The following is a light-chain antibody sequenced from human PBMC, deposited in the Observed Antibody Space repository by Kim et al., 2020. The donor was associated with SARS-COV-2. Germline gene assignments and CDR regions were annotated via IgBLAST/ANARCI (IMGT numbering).Light chain of an antibody. CDR2: GAS. V-gene: IGKV3-20*01. J-gene: IGKJ4*01. CDR3: QQYGSLF. Sequence: EIVLTQSPGTLSLSPGERATLSCRASQSVSSSYLAWYQQKPGQAPRLLIYGASTRATGIPDRFSGSGSGTDFTLTISRLEPEDFAVYYCQQYGSLFFGGGTKVDIK. CDR1: QSVSSSY.